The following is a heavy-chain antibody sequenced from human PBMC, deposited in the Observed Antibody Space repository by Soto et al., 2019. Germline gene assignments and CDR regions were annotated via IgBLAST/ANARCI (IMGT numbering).Heavy chain of an antibody. CDR1: GFTLGYYG. V-gene: IGHV3-30*18. J-gene: IGHJ6*02. Sequence: QMRLVESGGGVVQPGRSLRLSCLVSGFTLGYYGTHWVRQAPGKGLEWVAHLSYDGVYTAYADSVKGRVTISSDSAKITLCLQMDSRTTDDTAVYYCAKGQRGSSDGMDVWGQGTNVTVSS. CDR3: AKGQRGSSDGMDV. CDR2: LSYDGVYT. D-gene: IGHD3-22*01.